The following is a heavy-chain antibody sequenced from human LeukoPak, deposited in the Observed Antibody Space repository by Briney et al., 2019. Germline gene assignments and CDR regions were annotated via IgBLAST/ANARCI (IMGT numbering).Heavy chain of an antibody. J-gene: IGHJ2*01. CDR2: INPNSGGT. V-gene: IGHV1-2*02. CDR1: GYTFTGYY. D-gene: IGHD7-27*01. Sequence: ASVKVSCKASGYTFTGYYMHWVRQAPGQGLEWMGWINPNSGGTNYAQKFQGRVTMTEDTSISTAYMELTSLRSDDTAVYFCARSLTGNFWYFDLWGRGTLVSVSS. CDR3: ARSLTGNFWYFDL.